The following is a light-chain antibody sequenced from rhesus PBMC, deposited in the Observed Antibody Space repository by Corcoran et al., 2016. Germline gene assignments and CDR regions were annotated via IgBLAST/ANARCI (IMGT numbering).Light chain of an antibody. CDR2: KAS. CDR3: QQYSSSPRT. CDR1: QSISSW. V-gene: IGKV1-22*01. Sequence: DIQMTQSPSSLSASVGDTVTITRRASQSISSWLAWYQQKPGKAPKFLIYKASTFQSGVPSRYSGSGSGTDFTLTISSLPSDNFATCYCQQYSSSPRTFGQGTKVEV. J-gene: IGKJ1*01.